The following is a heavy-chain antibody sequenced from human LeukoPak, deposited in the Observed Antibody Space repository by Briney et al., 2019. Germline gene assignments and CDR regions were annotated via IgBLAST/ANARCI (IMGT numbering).Heavy chain of an antibody. Sequence: ASVKVSCKASGHTLTVHYIHWVRQGPGQGLEWLGWITLHSGDTHYAQKFQGRVTMTRDTSISTAYMELSRLRSDDTAVYYCARDSGERGSGSYLIAYWGQGTLVTVSS. D-gene: IGHD3-10*01. J-gene: IGHJ4*02. CDR2: ITLHSGDT. V-gene: IGHV1-2*02. CDR3: ARDSGERGSGSYLIAY. CDR1: GHTLTVHY.